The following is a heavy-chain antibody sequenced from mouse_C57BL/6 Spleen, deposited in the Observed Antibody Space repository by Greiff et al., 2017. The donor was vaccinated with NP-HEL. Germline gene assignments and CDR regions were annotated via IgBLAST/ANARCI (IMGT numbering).Heavy chain of an antibody. CDR2: ISDGGSYT. Sequence: EVQVVESGGGLVKPGGSLKLSCAASGFTFSSYAMSWVRQTPEKRLEWVATISDGGSYTYYPDNVKGRFTISRDNAKNNLYLQMSHLKSEDTAMYYCAREWGDGYPFDYWGQGTTLTVSS. D-gene: IGHD2-3*01. CDR3: AREWGDGYPFDY. CDR1: GFTFSSYA. J-gene: IGHJ2*01. V-gene: IGHV5-4*01.